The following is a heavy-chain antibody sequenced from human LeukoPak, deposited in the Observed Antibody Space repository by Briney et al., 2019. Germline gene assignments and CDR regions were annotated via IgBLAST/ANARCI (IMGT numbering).Heavy chain of an antibody. V-gene: IGHV1-8*01. CDR3: ARGLLGYYYYYMDV. CDR2: MNPKTGTT. CDR1: RSTFKTYD. J-gene: IGHJ6*03. Sequence: ASVKASCKASRSTFKTYDIHWVRQTRGQGLEWMAWMNPKTGTTGYATTFQGRISMTSNTSISTAYMELSSVRPEDTAIYYCARGLLGYYYYYMDVWGEGTTVTVSS. D-gene: IGHD2-21*01.